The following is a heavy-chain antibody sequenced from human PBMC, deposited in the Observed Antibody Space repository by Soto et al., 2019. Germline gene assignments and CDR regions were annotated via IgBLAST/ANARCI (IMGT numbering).Heavy chain of an antibody. CDR3: ARDLVVVPAAIMRDYYGMDV. Sequence: SETLSLTCTVSGGSISSYYWSWIRQPAGKGLVWIGRIYTSGSTNYNPSLKSRVTMSVDTSKNQFSLKLSSVTAADTAVYYGARDLVVVPAAIMRDYYGMDVWGQGTTVTVPS. V-gene: IGHV4-4*07. D-gene: IGHD2-2*02. J-gene: IGHJ6*02. CDR1: GGSISSYY. CDR2: IYTSGST.